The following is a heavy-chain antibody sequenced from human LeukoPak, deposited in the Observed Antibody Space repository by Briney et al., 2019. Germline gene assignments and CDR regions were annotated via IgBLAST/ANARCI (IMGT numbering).Heavy chain of an antibody. Sequence: PGGSLRLSCAASGFTFSSYSMNWVRQAPGKGLEWVSSISSSSSYIYYADSVKGRFTISRDNAKNSLYLQMNSLRAEDTAVYYCARDKAAAAGTRYYFDYWGQGTLVTVSS. J-gene: IGHJ4*02. V-gene: IGHV3-21*01. CDR2: ISSSSSYI. D-gene: IGHD6-13*01. CDR1: GFTFSSYS. CDR3: ARDKAAAAGTRYYFDY.